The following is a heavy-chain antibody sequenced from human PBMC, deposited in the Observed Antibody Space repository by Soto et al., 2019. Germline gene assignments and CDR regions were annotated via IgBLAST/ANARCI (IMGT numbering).Heavy chain of an antibody. Sequence: PGGSLRLSCTASGFTFGDYAMSWFRQAPGKGLEWVGFIRSKAYGGTTEYAASVKGRFTISRDDSKSIAYLQMNSLKTEDTAVYYCTRDVTDSSGYYNFYYYYYGMDVWGQGTTVTVSS. J-gene: IGHJ6*02. CDR3: TRDVTDSSGYYNFYYYYYGMDV. CDR1: GFTFGDYA. D-gene: IGHD3-22*01. CDR2: IRSKAYGGTT. V-gene: IGHV3-49*03.